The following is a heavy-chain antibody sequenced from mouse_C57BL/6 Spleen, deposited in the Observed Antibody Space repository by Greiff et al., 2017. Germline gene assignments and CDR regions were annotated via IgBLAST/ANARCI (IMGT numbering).Heavy chain of an antibody. V-gene: IGHV1-47*01. CDR3: ERRSTTVVATDWYFDV. D-gene: IGHD1-1*01. CDR2: FHPYNDDT. J-gene: IGHJ1*03. Sequence: QVQLKQSGAELVKPGASVKMSCKASGYTFTTYPIEWMKQNHGKSLEWIGNFHPYNDDTKYNEKFKGKATLTVEKSSSTVYLELSRLTSDDSDVYYCERRSTTVVATDWYFDVWGTGTTVTVSS. CDR1: GYTFTTYP.